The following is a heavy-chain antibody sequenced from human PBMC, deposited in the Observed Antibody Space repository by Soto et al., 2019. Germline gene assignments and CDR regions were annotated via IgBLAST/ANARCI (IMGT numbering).Heavy chain of an antibody. J-gene: IGHJ5*02. CDR3: ARDPGSEAAAVIRVPRFDP. D-gene: IGHD6-13*01. CDR1: GGSISSGGYY. V-gene: IGHV4-31*03. CDR2: IYYSGST. Sequence: QVQLQESGPGLVKPSQTLSLTCTVSGGSISSGGYYWSWIRQHPGKGLEWIGYIYYSGSTYYNPSRTSRDTITVDSSKTQFSLKPSSVTAADTAVYYWARDPGSEAAAVIRVPRFDPWGQGTLVTVSS.